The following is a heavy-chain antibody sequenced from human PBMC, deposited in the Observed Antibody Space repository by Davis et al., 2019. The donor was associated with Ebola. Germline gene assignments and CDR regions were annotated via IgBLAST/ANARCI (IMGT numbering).Heavy chain of an antibody. J-gene: IGHJ3*02. Sequence: GGSLRLSCAASGFTFSSYGMHWVRQAPGKGLEWVAVISYDGSNKYYADSVKGRFTISRDNSKNTLYLQMNSLRPEDTAVYYCVKTRSNWWNDALDMWGQGTMVTVSS. CDR1: GFTFSSYG. CDR3: VKTRSNWWNDALDM. D-gene: IGHD2-8*02. CDR2: ISYDGSNK. V-gene: IGHV3-30*18.